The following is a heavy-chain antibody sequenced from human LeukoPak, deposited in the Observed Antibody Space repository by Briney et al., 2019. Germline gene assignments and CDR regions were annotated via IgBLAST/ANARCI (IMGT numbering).Heavy chain of an antibody. V-gene: IGHV5-51*01. D-gene: IGHD2-2*01. CDR2: IYPGDSDT. CDR1: GYSFTSYW. Sequence: PGESLKISCKGSGYSFTSYWIGWVRQMPGKGLEWMGIIYPGDSDTRYSPSFQGQVTISADKSISTAYLQWSSLKASDTAMYYCARSYCSSTSCSWFDPWGQGTLVTVSS. J-gene: IGHJ5*02. CDR3: ARSYCSSTSCSWFDP.